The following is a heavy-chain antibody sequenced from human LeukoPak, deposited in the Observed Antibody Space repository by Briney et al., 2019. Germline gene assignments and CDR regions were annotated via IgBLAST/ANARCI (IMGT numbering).Heavy chain of an antibody. CDR1: GYRFPIYW. CDR2: IYPGDSDT. CDR3: ATTYYYASGIYFDY. D-gene: IGHD3-10*01. J-gene: IGHJ4*02. V-gene: IGHV5-51*01. Sequence: GESLKISCKGSGYRFPIYWIAWVRQMPGKGLECMGIIYPGDSDTRYSPSFQGQVAFSADKSISTAYLQLSSLKASDAAIYYCATTYYYASGIYFDYWGQGTLVTVSS.